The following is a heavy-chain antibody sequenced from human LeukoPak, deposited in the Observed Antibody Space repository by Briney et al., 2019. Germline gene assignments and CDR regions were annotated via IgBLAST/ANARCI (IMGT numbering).Heavy chain of an antibody. Sequence: PGGSLRLSCAASGFTFSSYAMSWVRQAPGKGLEWVSAISGSGGSTYYADSVKGRFTISRDNSKNTLYLQMNSLRAEDTAVYYCAKDQVWLYYYYGMGVWGQGTTVTVSS. CDR1: GFTFSSYA. J-gene: IGHJ6*02. D-gene: IGHD5-12*01. CDR3: AKDQVWLYYYYGMGV. CDR2: ISGSGGST. V-gene: IGHV3-23*01.